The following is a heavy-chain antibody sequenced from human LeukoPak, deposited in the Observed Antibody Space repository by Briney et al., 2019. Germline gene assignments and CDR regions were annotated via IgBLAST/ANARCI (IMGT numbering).Heavy chain of an antibody. J-gene: IGHJ6*03. V-gene: IGHV3-7*01. CDR2: IKEDGSDK. Sequence: GSLRLSCAASQFIFSNYWMAWVRQAPGKGLEWVANIKEDGSDKNYVDSVKGRFTISRDNAENSLYLQMNSLSAEDTAVYYCARDPYSGNYGGYYYYYYMDVWGKGTTVTISS. CDR3: ARDPYSGNYGGYYYYYYMDV. D-gene: IGHD3-16*01. CDR1: QFIFSNYW.